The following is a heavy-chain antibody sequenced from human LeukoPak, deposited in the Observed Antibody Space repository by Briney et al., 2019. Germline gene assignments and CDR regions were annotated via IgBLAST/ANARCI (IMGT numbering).Heavy chain of an antibody. CDR3: ARSDSSGYSRSSYFDY. V-gene: IGHV1-8*03. J-gene: IGHJ4*02. CDR1: GYTFTSYD. Sequence: ASVKVSCKASGYTFTSYDINWVRQATGQGLEWMGWMNPNSGNTGYAQKFQGRVTITRNTSISTAYMELSSLRSEDTAVYYCARSDSSGYSRSSYFDYWGQGTLVTVSS. CDR2: MNPNSGNT. D-gene: IGHD3-22*01.